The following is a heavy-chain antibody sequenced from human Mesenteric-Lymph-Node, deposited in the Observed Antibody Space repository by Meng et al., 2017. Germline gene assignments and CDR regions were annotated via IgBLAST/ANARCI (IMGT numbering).Heavy chain of an antibody. Sequence: SETLSLTCNVSGSSINSGYYWGWIRQPPGKGLEWIGSIYYSGSTYYNPSLKSRVTISVDTSKNQFSLKLSSVTAADTAVYYCARGHDYGDYNDYWGQGTLVTVSS. J-gene: IGHJ4*02. CDR3: ARGHDYGDYNDY. V-gene: IGHV4-38-2*02. CDR1: GSSINSGYY. D-gene: IGHD4-17*01. CDR2: IYYSGST.